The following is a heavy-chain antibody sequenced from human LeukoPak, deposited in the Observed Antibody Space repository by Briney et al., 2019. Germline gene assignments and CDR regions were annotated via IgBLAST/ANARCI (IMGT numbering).Heavy chain of an antibody. CDR3: ARSPGVRGVITYFDY. Sequence: PGGSLRLSCAASGFTFSDYYMSWIRQAPGKGLEWVSYISSSGSTIYYADSVKGRFTISRDNSKNTLYLQMNSLRAEDTAVYYCARSPGVRGVITYFDYWGQGTLVTVSS. J-gene: IGHJ4*02. V-gene: IGHV3-11*01. CDR1: GFTFSDYY. D-gene: IGHD3-10*01. CDR2: ISSSGSTI.